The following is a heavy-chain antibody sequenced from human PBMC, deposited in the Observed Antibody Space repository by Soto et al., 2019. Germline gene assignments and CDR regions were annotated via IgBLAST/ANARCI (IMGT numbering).Heavy chain of an antibody. J-gene: IGHJ4*02. CDR3: ARWGSGWYYFDY. Sequence: PSETLSLTWAVYGGSFSGYYWSWIRQPPGKGLEWIGEINHSGSTNYNPSLKSRVTISVDTSKNQFSLKLSSVTAADTAVYYCARWGSGWYYFDYWGQGTLVTVSS. D-gene: IGHD6-19*01. CDR1: GGSFSGYY. V-gene: IGHV4-34*01. CDR2: INHSGST.